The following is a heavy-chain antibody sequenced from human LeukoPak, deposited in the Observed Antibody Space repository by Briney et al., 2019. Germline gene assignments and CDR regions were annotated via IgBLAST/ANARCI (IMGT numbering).Heavy chain of an antibody. J-gene: IGHJ4*02. CDR3: ARDGTLDN. Sequence: GGSLRLSCAASGFTFSNYWMHWIRQGPGKELVWVSRISGDGTTTNYADSVKGRFTISRDNAKNTLYLQMNSLRVEDTALYYCARDGTLDNWGQGTLVTVSS. CDR2: ISGDGTTT. CDR1: GFTFSNYW. D-gene: IGHD6-13*01. V-gene: IGHV3-74*01.